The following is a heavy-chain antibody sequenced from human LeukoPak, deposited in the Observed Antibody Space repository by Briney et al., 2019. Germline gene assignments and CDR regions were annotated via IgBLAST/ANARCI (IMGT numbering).Heavy chain of an antibody. D-gene: IGHD6-19*01. Sequence: GGSLRLSCAASGFTFDDYDMSWVRQAPGQGLEWVSGINWNGGSTGYADPVQGRFTISRDNAKNSLYLQMNSLRAEDTALYYCARDVRVAGTVDYWGQGTLVTVSS. CDR1: GFTFDDYD. CDR2: INWNGGST. CDR3: ARDVRVAGTVDY. V-gene: IGHV3-20*04. J-gene: IGHJ4*02.